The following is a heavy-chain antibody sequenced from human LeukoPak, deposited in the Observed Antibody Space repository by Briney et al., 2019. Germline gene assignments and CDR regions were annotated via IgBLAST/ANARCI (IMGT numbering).Heavy chain of an antibody. CDR1: GGSISSYY. Sequence: NTSETLSLTCTVSGGSISSYYWSWIRQPPGKGLEWIGEINHSGSTNYNPSLKSRVTISVDTSKNQFSLKLSSVTAADTAVYYCARVFPRYYYDSSGYYDYWGQGTLVTVSS. D-gene: IGHD3-22*01. CDR2: INHSGST. J-gene: IGHJ4*02. V-gene: IGHV4-34*01. CDR3: ARVFPRYYYDSSGYYDY.